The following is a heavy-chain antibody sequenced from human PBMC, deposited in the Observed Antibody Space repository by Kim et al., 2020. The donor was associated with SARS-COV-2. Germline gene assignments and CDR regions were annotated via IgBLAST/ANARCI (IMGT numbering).Heavy chain of an antibody. V-gene: IGHV3-48*03. J-gene: IGHJ4*02. Sequence: GGSLRLSCAASGFTFSSYEMNWVRQAPGKGLEWVSYISSSGSTIYYADSVKGRFTISRDNAKNSLYLQMNSLRAEDTAVYYCARVSVDIVATEYFDYWGQGTLVTVSS. CDR2: ISSSGSTI. CDR1: GFTFSSYE. D-gene: IGHD5-12*01. CDR3: ARVSVDIVATEYFDY.